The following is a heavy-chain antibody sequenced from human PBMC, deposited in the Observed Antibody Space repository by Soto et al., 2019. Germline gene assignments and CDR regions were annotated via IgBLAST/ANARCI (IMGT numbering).Heavy chain of an antibody. CDR1: GFNFSSYS. CDR2: ISSSSSTI. CDR3: ARAYSSSSGRDAFDI. J-gene: IGHJ3*02. Sequence: EVQLVESGGGLVQPGGSLRLSCAAFGFNFSSYSMSWVRQAPGKGLEWISYISSSSSTIYYAVSVKGRFTISRDTANNSLCLQMNSLRAADTAVYYCARAYSSSSGRDAFDIWGHGTIVTVSS. D-gene: IGHD6-6*01. V-gene: IGHV3-48*01.